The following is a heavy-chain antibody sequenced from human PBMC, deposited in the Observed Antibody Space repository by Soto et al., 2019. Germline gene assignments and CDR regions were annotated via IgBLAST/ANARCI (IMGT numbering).Heavy chain of an antibody. J-gene: IGHJ4*02. CDR2: IYYSGST. CDR1: GGSISSSSYY. D-gene: IGHD2-21*02. Sequence: QLQLQESGPGLVKPSETLSLTCTVSGGSISSSSYYWGWIRQPPGKGLEWIGSIYYSGSTYYNPSLKSRVTISVDTSKNQFSLKLSSVTAADTAVYYCARLTRGAYCGGDCPPPGWGQGTLVTVSS. V-gene: IGHV4-39*01. CDR3: ARLTRGAYCGGDCPPPG.